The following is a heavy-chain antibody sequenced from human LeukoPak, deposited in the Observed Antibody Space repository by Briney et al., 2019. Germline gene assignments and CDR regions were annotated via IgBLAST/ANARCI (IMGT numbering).Heavy chain of an antibody. CDR1: GFTFSSYV. D-gene: IGHD6-19*01. CDR3: AKHPSSGWTDWFDP. Sequence: GGSLRLSCAASGFTFSSYVMSWVRQAPGKGLEWVSTISGSGGSTYYADSVKGRFTISRDNSKDTLYLQMNSLRVEDTAVYYCAKHPSSGWTDWFDPWGQGTLVAVSS. CDR2: ISGSGGST. V-gene: IGHV3-23*01. J-gene: IGHJ5*02.